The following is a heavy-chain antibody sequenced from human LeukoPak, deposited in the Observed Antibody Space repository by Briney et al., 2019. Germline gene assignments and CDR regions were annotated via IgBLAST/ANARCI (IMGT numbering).Heavy chain of an antibody. CDR1: GGSISSHY. D-gene: IGHD3-16*01. CDR2: IFHIETT. J-gene: IGHJ4*02. Sequence: SETLSLTCTVSGGSISSHYWSWIRQPPGKGLEWIGYIFHIETTNYNPSLKSRVTVSVDTSKNQFSLKLNSVTAADTAVYYCARRSGGGDYYFDYWGQGTLVTVSS. V-gene: IGHV4-59*08. CDR3: ARRSGGGDYYFDY.